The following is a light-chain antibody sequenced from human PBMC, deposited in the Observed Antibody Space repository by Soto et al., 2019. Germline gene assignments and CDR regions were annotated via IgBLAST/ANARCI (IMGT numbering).Light chain of an antibody. CDR1: SSDVCGYNY. Sequence: QSALTQPPSASGSPGQSVTISCTGTSSDVCGYNYVPWYQQHPGKAPKLIMYEVSKRPSGVPDHFSGSKSGHTASLTVSGLEVHDDADYYCSSFGVSNHLVFGGGSKVTVL. V-gene: IGLV2-8*01. CDR2: EVS. CDR3: SSFGVSNHLV. J-gene: IGLJ2*01.